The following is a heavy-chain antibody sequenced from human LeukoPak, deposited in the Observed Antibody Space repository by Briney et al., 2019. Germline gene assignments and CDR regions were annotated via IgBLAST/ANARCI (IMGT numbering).Heavy chain of an antibody. Sequence: GGSLRLSCAASGFTFNNYAMNWVRQAPGKGLEWVSGISGSGGSTYYADSVKGRFTISRDNSKNTLYLQMNSLRAEDTAVYYCDGYYDSSGYARIPLDYGMDVWGQGTTVTVSS. CDR3: DGYYDSSGYARIPLDYGMDV. V-gene: IGHV3-23*01. J-gene: IGHJ6*02. CDR1: GFTFNNYA. D-gene: IGHD3-22*01. CDR2: ISGSGGST.